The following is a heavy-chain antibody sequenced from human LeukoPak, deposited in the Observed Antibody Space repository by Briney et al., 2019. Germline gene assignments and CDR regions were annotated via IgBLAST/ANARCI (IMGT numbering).Heavy chain of an antibody. CDR1: GFTFSSYS. CDR3: ARDTYCSSTSCFQYFQH. CDR2: ISSSSSYI. Sequence: PGGSLRLSCAASGFTFSSYSMNWVRQAPGKGLEWVSSISSSSSYIYYADSVKGRFTISRDNAKNSLYLQMNSLRAEDTAVYYCARDTYCSSTSCFQYFQHWGQGTLVTVSS. D-gene: IGHD2-2*01. J-gene: IGHJ1*01. V-gene: IGHV3-21*01.